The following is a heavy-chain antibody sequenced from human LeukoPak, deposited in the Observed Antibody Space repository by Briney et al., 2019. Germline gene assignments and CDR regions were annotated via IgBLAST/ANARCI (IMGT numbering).Heavy chain of an antibody. J-gene: IGHJ3*01. Sequence: GGSLGLCCAASGFTFSGEFITSVRQAPGKGLEWVSSITDSGDYTYYIDSVKGRFTISRDNSKNILYLQMNSLRGEDTALYYCAKDGLYYDA. V-gene: IGHV3-23*01. CDR1: GFTFSGEF. CDR3: AKDGLYYDA. CDR2: ITDSGDYT. D-gene: IGHD3-10*01.